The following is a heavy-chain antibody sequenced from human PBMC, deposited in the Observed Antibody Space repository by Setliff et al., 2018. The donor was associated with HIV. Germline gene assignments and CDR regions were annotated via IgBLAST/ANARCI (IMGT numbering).Heavy chain of an antibody. Sequence: ASETLSLTCTVSGDSISSGGYYWSWIRQPAGQGLEWIGRIYTSGNTNYNPSTNYNPSLKSRITISLETSRNQFSLRVTSVTATDTAVYYCTRQSPVAGSGALDIWGQGTMVTVSS. CDR3: TRQSPVAGSGALDI. CDR2: IYTSGNTNYNPST. CDR1: GDSISSGGYY. J-gene: IGHJ3*02. V-gene: IGHV4-61*02. D-gene: IGHD6-19*01.